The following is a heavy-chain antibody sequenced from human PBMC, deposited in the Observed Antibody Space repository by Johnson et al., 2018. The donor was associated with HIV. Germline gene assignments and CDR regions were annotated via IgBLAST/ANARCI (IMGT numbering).Heavy chain of an antibody. V-gene: IGHV3-30*02. CDR2: IRYDGSNK. D-gene: IGHD3-22*01. J-gene: IGHJ3*02. Sequence: QVQLVESGGGMVQPGGSLRLSCAASGFTFSSYGMHWVRQAPGKGLEWVAFIRYDGSNKYYADSVKGRFTISRDNSKNTLYLQMNSLRAEDTAVYYCAKDPTYYYDSSAKEGAFDIWGQGTMVTVSS. CDR3: AKDPTYYYDSSAKEGAFDI. CDR1: GFTFSSYG.